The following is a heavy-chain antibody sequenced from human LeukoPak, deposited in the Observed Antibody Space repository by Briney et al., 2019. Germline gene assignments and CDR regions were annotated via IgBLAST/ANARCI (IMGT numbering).Heavy chain of an antibody. CDR3: ATDFYSSGSYLDY. Sequence: GGSLRLSCAASGFTFSSYAMSWVRQAPGKGLEWVSAISGSGGSTYYADSVKGRFTISRDNSKNTLYMQMHSLRAEDTAVYYCATDFYSSGSYLDYWGQGTLVTVSS. CDR2: ISGSGGST. D-gene: IGHD6-19*01. V-gene: IGHV3-23*01. J-gene: IGHJ4*02. CDR1: GFTFSSYA.